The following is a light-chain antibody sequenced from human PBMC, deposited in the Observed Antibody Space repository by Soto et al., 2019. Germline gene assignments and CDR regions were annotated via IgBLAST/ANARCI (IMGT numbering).Light chain of an antibody. Sequence: EIVMTQSPATLSVSPGERATLSCRASQSVGSSLAWYQHKAGQTPRLLIYDASSRATGIPSRFSGSGSGTAFTLTISSLEPEDFAVYFCQQRSNWPPWTFGQGTKVDIK. V-gene: IGKV3-11*01. CDR2: DAS. CDR3: QQRSNWPPWT. CDR1: QSVGSS. J-gene: IGKJ1*01.